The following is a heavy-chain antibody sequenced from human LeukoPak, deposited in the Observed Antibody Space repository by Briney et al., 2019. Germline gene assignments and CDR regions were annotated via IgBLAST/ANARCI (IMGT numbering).Heavy chain of an antibody. J-gene: IGHJ5*02. D-gene: IGHD3-22*01. V-gene: IGHV4-39*01. CDR1: GGSISSSSYY. CDR2: IYYSGST. CDR3: ARHRYYYDSSGYSNWFDP. Sequence: SETLSLTCTVSGGSISSSSYYWGWIRQPPGKGLEWIGSIYYSGSTYYNPSLKSRVTISVDTSKNQFSLKLSSVTAADTAVYYCARHRYYYDSSGYSNWFDPWGQGTLVTVSS.